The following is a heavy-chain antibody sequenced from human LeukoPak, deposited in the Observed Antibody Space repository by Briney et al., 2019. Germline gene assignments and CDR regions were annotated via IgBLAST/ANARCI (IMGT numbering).Heavy chain of an antibody. CDR1: GFTFSSYW. V-gene: IGHV3-74*01. D-gene: IGHD2-15*01. J-gene: IGHJ6*02. CDR3: ARALVIRYCSGGSCYTPTTPTGDYYYYYGMDV. Sequence: GGSLRLSCAAAGFTFSSYWMHWVRQVPGKGLVWVSRINSDGSSTSYADSVKGRFTISRDNAKNTLYLQMNSLRAEDTAVYYCARALVIRYCSGGSCYTPTTPTGDYYYYYGMDVWGQETTVTVSS. CDR2: INSDGSST.